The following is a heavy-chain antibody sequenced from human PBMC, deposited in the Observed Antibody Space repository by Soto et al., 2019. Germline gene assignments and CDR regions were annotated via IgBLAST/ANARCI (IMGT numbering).Heavy chain of an antibody. CDR1: GFTFSSYS. CDR3: ARDGPSIVATIDDAFDI. J-gene: IGHJ3*02. Sequence: GGSLRLSCAASGFTFSSYSMNWVRQAPGKGLEWVSSISSSDTYKYYADSVKGRFTISRDNAKNSLYLQMNSLRAEDTAVYYCARDGPSIVATIDDAFDIWGQGTMVTVSS. D-gene: IGHD5-12*01. V-gene: IGHV3-21*01. CDR2: ISSSDTYK.